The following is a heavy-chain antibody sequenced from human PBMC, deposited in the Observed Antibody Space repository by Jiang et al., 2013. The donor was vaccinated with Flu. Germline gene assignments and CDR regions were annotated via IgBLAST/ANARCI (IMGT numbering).Heavy chain of an antibody. CDR1: GFTFSSYA. D-gene: IGHD4/OR15-4a*01. CDR2: ISYDGTNK. CDR3: ARGLTGATIDY. J-gene: IGHJ4*02. V-gene: IGHV3-30*01. Sequence: SGGGVVQPGRSLRLSCAASGFTFSSYAMHWVRQAPDMGLEWVAVISYDGTNKYYRDSVRGRFTISRDNSKNTVDLQMDSQRPEDTAVYYCARGLTGATIDYWGQGTLVTVSS.